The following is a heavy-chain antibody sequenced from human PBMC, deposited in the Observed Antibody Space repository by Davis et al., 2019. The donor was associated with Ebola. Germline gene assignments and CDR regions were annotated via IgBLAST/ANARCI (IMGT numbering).Heavy chain of an antibody. D-gene: IGHD6-13*01. CDR1: GDSISSHY. CDR2: VGASGTI. J-gene: IGHJ4*02. Sequence: PSETLSLTCTVSGDSISSHYWTWVRQSPGKGLEWIAYVGASGTINYNPSLKSRVTMSVDTSKNQISLQLTSVTGADTAVYYCAGGYSSSWYYYWGQGTLVTVSS. CDR3: AGGYSSSWYYY. V-gene: IGHV4-59*11.